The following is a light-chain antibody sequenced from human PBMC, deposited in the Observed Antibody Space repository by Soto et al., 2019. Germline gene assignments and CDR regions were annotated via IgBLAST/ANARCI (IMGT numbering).Light chain of an antibody. CDR2: DVS. Sequence: QSVLTQPASVSGSPGQSITISCTGTSSDVGAYNYVSWYQQHPGKAPKFMIYDVSTRPSGVSSRFSGSKSGNTASLTISGLQAEDEADYYCSSYTKSDSWVFGGGTKLTVL. CDR3: SSYTKSDSWV. CDR1: SSDVGAYNY. V-gene: IGLV2-14*03. J-gene: IGLJ3*02.